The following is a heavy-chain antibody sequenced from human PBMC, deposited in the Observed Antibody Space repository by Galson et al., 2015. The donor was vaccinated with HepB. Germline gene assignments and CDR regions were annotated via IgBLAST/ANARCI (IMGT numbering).Heavy chain of an antibody. V-gene: IGHV3-49*03. CDR1: GFTFGYHA. D-gene: IGHD6-13*01. Sequence: SLRLSCAASGFTFGYHALSWFRQAPGKGLEWVGFIRSKSYGVTTDYAASVDGRVTILRDDSNSIAYLQMNSLKTDDTAVYFCARDKPYGAAGTGTGLVGYDIWGQGTRVTVSS. CDR2: IRSKSYGVTT. CDR3: ARDKPYGAAGTGTGLVGYDI. J-gene: IGHJ3*02.